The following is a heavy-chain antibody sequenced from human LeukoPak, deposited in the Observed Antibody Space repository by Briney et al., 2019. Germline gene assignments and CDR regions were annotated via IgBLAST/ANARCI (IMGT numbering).Heavy chain of an antibody. CDR2: ISYDGSNK. CDR3: ARGSKSYGDYIRSRIHYFDY. Sequence: SGGSLRLSCAASGFTFSSYAMHWVRQPPGKWLEWVAVISYDGSNKYYADSVKGRFTISRDNSKNTLYLQMNSLRAEDTAVYYCARGSKSYGDYIRSRIHYFDYWGQGTLVTVSS. J-gene: IGHJ4*02. V-gene: IGHV3-30*04. D-gene: IGHD4-17*01. CDR1: GFTFSSYA.